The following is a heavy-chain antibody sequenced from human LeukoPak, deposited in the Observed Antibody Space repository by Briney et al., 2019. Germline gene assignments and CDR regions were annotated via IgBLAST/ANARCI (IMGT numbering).Heavy chain of an antibody. CDR2: IRSKAYGGTT. Sequence: GGSLRLSCAASGFTFSSYAMSWVRQAPGKGLEWVGFIRSKAYGGTTKNAASVKGRFTISRDDSRSIAYLQMNSLKTEDTAVYYCTRRYNYDSSGYYYVRDAFDIWSQGTMVTVSS. D-gene: IGHD3-22*01. CDR3: TRRYNYDSSGYYYVRDAFDI. J-gene: IGHJ3*02. CDR1: GFTFSSYA. V-gene: IGHV3-49*04.